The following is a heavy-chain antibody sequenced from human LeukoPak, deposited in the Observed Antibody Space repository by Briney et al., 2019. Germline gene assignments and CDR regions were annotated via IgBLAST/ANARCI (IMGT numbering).Heavy chain of an antibody. Sequence: GASVKVSCKASGYTFTGYYMHWARQAPGQGLEGRGWINPNSGGTNYAQKFQGRVTMTRDTSIRTAYMELSRLRSDDTAVYYCARAPLDYDSSGYTYDWGEGTLVTASS. CDR2: INPNSGGT. CDR3: ARAPLDYDSSGYTYD. J-gene: IGHJ4*02. D-gene: IGHD3-22*01. V-gene: IGHV1-2*02. CDR1: GYTFTGYY.